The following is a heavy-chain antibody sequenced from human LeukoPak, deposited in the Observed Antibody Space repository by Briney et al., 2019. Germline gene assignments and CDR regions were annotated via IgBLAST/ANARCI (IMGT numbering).Heavy chain of an antibody. J-gene: IGHJ4*02. Sequence: SVKVSCKASGGTFSSYAISWVRQAPGLGLEWMGGIIPIFGTANYAQKFQGRVTITADESTSTAYMELSSLRSEDTAVYYCATDYYDSSGYYSLPIYFDYWGQGTLVTVSS. D-gene: IGHD3-22*01. V-gene: IGHV1-69*13. CDR2: IIPIFGTA. CDR3: ATDYYDSSGYYSLPIYFDY. CDR1: GGTFSSYA.